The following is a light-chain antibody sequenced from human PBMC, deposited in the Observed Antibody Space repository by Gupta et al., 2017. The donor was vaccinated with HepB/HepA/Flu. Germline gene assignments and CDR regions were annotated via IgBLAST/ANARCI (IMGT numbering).Light chain of an antibody. J-gene: IGLJ2*01. CDR1: SRDVGGYNF. V-gene: IGLV2-8*01. CDR2: EVS. CDR3: SSHAGSRSFVV. Sequence: HSALAQSPSASGSPAQSVTIPCTGTSRDVGGYNFVSWYQQHPGKAPKLMIYEVSIRPSGVPDRFSGSKFGNTASLTVSGLQAEDEADYYCSSHAGSRSFVVFGGGTKLTVL.